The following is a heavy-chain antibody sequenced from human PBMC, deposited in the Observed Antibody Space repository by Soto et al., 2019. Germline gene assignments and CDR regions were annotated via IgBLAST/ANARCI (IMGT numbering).Heavy chain of an antibody. Sequence: SETLSLTCAVSGGSISSYYWSWIRQPPGKGLEWIGYIYYSGRTNYNPSLKSRVTISVDTSKNQFSLKLSSVTAADTAVYYCARGYCSGTICYIWDNWFGPWGQGTLVTVSS. CDR1: GGSISSYY. V-gene: IGHV4-59*01. D-gene: IGHD2-2*02. J-gene: IGHJ5*02. CDR3: ARGYCSGTICYIWDNWFGP. CDR2: IYYSGRT.